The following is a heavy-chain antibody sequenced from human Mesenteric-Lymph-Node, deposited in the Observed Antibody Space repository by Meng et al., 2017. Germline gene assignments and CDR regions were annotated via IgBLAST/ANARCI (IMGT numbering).Heavy chain of an antibody. CDR1: GFTFSSYA. J-gene: IGHJ6*02. V-gene: IGHV3-21*01. Sequence: GESLKISCAASGFTFSSYAMHWVRQAPGKGLEWVSSISSSSSYIYYADSVKGRFTISRDNAKNSLYLQMNSLRAEDTAVYYCARLRYFDWSTTYGMDVWGQGTTVTVSS. CDR2: ISSSSSYI. CDR3: ARLRYFDWSTTYGMDV. D-gene: IGHD3-9*01.